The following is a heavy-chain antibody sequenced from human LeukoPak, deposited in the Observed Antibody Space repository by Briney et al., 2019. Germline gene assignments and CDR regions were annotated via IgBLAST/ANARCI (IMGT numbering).Heavy chain of an antibody. V-gene: IGHV4-34*01. D-gene: IGHD3-3*01. CDR3: ARGPKRPIFGVVTPAPTDY. J-gene: IGHJ4*02. CDR1: GVSFSGYY. CDR2: ISHSGST. Sequence: SETLSLTCAVYGVSFSGYYWSWTRQPPGKGLEWIGEISHSGSTNYYPSLKSRVTISVDTSTKQFSLKLISVTAACTAVYYCARGPKRPIFGVVTPAPTDYRGQGTLVTVCS.